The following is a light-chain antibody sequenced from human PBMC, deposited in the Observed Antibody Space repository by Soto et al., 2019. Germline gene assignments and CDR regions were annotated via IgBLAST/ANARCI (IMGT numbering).Light chain of an antibody. V-gene: IGKV1-39*01. J-gene: IGKJ1*01. CDR3: QQSYGTPWT. Sequence: DIQMTQSPSSLSASVGDRVTITCRASQNINNFLNWYQQKPGKAPNLLIYAASSLQSGVPSRFSGSGSGTDFTLTISSLQPEDIAIYYCQQSYGTPWTFGQGTKVDIK. CDR1: QNINNF. CDR2: AAS.